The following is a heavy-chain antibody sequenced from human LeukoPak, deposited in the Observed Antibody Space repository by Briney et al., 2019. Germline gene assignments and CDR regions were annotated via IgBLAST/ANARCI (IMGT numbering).Heavy chain of an antibody. J-gene: IGHJ6*03. Sequence: GGSLRLSCAASGFTFSTYWMHWVRQAPGTGLVWVSRISSDGTNTYYADSVKGRLSISRDNAKNTLYLQMNSLRAEDTAVYYCARVYYYYYMDVWGKGTTVAVSS. CDR1: GFTFSTYW. CDR2: ISSDGTNT. V-gene: IGHV3-74*01. CDR3: ARVYYYYYMDV.